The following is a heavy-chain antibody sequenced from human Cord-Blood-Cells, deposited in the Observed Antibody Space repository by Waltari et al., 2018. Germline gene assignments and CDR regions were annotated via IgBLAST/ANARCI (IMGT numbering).Heavy chain of an antibody. D-gene: IGHD2-21*02. CDR2: ISGSGGST. CDR1: ALPLGNYA. J-gene: IGHJ4*02. Sequence: EVQLLESGGGLVQPGGSLRLSCAASALPLGNYAMSWVRPAPGKGLEWVSAISGSGGSTYYADSVKGRFTISRDNSKNALYLQMNSLRAEDTAVYYCAKDAVVTQGYWGQGTLVTVAS. V-gene: IGHV3-23*01. CDR3: AKDAVVTQGY.